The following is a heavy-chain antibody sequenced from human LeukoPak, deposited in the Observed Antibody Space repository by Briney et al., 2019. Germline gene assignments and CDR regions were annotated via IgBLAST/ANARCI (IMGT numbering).Heavy chain of an antibody. CDR3: AKDLSNHDAFDV. CDR2: ISNGGVTT. D-gene: IGHD1-14*01. CDR1: GFTFSTYA. J-gene: IGHJ3*01. V-gene: IGHV3-23*01. Sequence: PGGSLRLSCAASGFTFSTYAVNWVRQAPGKGLEWVSAISNGGVTTYFAGSVKGRFTISRDNSKNTLFLQMNSLRVEDTAVYYCAKDLSNHDAFDVWGQGTMVSVSS.